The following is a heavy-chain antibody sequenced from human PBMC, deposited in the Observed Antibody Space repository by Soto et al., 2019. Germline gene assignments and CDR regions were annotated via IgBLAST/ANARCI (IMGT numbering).Heavy chain of an antibody. D-gene: IGHD3-3*01. Sequence: ASVKVSCKTSGFTFTNYAINWVRQAPGQGLQWMGWISAYSGDTKYAQRFQDRLTVTTDPSTTTAYMELRSLRSDDTAVYYCARDGRAFSIFGETMDVWGQGTTVTVSS. CDR3: ARDGRAFSIFGETMDV. CDR2: ISAYSGDT. J-gene: IGHJ6*02. V-gene: IGHV1-18*01. CDR1: GFTFTNYA.